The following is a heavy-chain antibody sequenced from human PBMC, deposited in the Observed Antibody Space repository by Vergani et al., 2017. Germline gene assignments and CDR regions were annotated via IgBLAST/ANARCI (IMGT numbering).Heavy chain of an antibody. J-gene: IGHJ5*02. CDR2: IHTGGST. CDR3: ARHGSAIVVVAATWFDP. CDR1: GESIRSGSHY. Sequence: QVKLQESGPGLLKPSQTLSLTCTVSGESIRSGSHYWSWIRQPAGKGPEWIGHIHTGGSTDLNPSFKSRVSISVDTSKNQFSLKLSSVTAADTAVYYCARHGSAIVVVAATWFDPWGQGTLVTVSS. D-gene: IGHD2-15*01. V-gene: IGHV4-61*02.